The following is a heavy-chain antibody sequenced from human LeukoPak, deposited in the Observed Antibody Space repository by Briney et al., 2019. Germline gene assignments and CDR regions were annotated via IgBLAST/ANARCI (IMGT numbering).Heavy chain of an antibody. CDR1: GYTFTSYG. D-gene: IGHD6-19*01. CDR3: ARGILRQWLGY. Sequence: ASVKVSCKASGYTFTSYGISWVRQAPGQGLEWMGWISAYNGNTNYAQHFQGRVTMTTDTSTSTAYMEVRSLRSDDTAVYYCARGILRQWLGYWGQGTLVTVSS. V-gene: IGHV1-18*01. J-gene: IGHJ4*02. CDR2: ISAYNGNT.